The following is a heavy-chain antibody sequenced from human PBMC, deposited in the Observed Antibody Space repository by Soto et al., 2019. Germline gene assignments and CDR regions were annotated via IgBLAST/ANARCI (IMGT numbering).Heavy chain of an antibody. CDR2: INHSGST. CDR3: ARWYSSSWYGEYYYYGMDV. CDR1: GGSFGGYY. J-gene: IGHJ6*02. D-gene: IGHD6-13*01. V-gene: IGHV4-34*01. Sequence: SETLSLTCAVYGGSFGGYYWSWIRQPPGKGLEWIGEINHSGSTNYNPSLKSRVTISVDTSKNQFSLKLSSVTAADTAVYYCARWYSSSWYGEYYYYGMDVWGQGTTVTVSS.